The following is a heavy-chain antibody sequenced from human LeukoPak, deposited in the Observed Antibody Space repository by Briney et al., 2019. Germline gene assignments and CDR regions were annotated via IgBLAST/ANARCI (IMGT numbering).Heavy chain of an antibody. V-gene: IGHV6-1*01. CDR3: ARDFGWRWLQPSPAAFDI. Sequence: SQTLSLTCAISGDSVSSNSAAWNWIRQSPSRGLEWLGRTYYRSKWYNDYAVSVKSRITINPDTSKNQFSLQLNSVTLEDTAVYYCARDFGWRWLQPSPAAFDIWGQGTMVTVSS. CDR2: TYYRSKWYN. J-gene: IGHJ3*02. D-gene: IGHD5-24*01. CDR1: GDSVSSNSAA.